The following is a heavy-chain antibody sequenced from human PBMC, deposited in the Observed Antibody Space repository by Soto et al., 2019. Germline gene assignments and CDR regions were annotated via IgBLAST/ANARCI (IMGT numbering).Heavy chain of an antibody. J-gene: IGHJ5*02. V-gene: IGHV1-69*13. D-gene: IGHD2-2*01. CDR1: GGTFSSYA. CDR2: IIPIFGTA. CDR3: AGDKNAAAMYRSEDGPNWFDP. Sequence: ASVKVSCKASGGTFSSYAISWVRQAPGQGLEWMGGIIPIFGTANYGQKFQGRVTIPADESTSTTYMELSSLRSEDTAVYDCAGDKNAAAMYRSEDGPNWFDPWGQGTLVTVSS.